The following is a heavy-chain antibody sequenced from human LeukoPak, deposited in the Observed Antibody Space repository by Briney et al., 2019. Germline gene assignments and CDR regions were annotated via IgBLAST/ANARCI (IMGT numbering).Heavy chain of an antibody. CDR2: FYTSGST. Sequence: SETLSLTCSVSGGSINSDYWSWIRQPAGKGLEWVGRFYTSGSTNYNPSLKGRVTISLDTSKNQFSLKLTSVTAADTAVYYCARNSAGEPYGYWGQGTLVTVSS. D-gene: IGHD3-10*01. CDR3: ARNSAGEPYGY. J-gene: IGHJ4*02. CDR1: GGSINSDY. V-gene: IGHV4-4*07.